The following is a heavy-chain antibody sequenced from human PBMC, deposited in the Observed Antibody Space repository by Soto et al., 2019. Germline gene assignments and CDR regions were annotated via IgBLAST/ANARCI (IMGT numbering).Heavy chain of an antibody. Sequence: PSETLSLTCAVYGGSFSVYYWSWIRQPPGKGLEWIGEINHSGSTNYNPSLKSRVTISVDTSKNQFSLKLSSVTAADTAVYYCARVTAAGTGYYYYYGMDVWGQGTTVTVSS. J-gene: IGHJ6*02. CDR2: INHSGST. CDR1: GGSFSVYY. D-gene: IGHD6-13*01. CDR3: ARVTAAGTGYYYYYGMDV. V-gene: IGHV4-34*01.